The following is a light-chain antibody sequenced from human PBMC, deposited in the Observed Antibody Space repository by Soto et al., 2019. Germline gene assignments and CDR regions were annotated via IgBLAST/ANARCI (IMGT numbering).Light chain of an antibody. J-gene: IGKJ2*01. V-gene: IGKV1-5*03. CDR2: KAS. CDR1: QSISSW. CDR3: QQYNTFSYT. Sequence: DIPMTQSPSTLSASVGDRVTITCRASQSISSWLAWYQQKPGKAPKLVIYKASSLESGVPSRFSGSGSGTEFTLTISSLQPDDFATYYCQQYNTFSYTFGQGTKLEIK.